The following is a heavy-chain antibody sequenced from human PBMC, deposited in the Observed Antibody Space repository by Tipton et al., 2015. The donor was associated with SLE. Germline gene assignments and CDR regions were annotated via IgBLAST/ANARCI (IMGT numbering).Heavy chain of an antibody. V-gene: IGHV4-38-2*01. J-gene: IGHJ4*02. D-gene: IGHD3-10*01. CDR2: IGHSGNT. CDR3: ARGFGSGSYYNPFDL. Sequence: TLSLTCAVSGYSITSGHYWGWIRQSPGKGLEWIASIGHSGNTYHNPSLKSRVTISLDTSNNQFSLKLISVTAADTAVYFCARGFGSGSYYNPFDLWGQGTLVTVSS. CDR1: GYSITSGHY.